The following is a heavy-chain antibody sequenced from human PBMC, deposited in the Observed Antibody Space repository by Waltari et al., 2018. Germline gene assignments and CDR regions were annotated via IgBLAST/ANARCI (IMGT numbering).Heavy chain of an antibody. CDR1: GGSISSYY. CDR3: ARGELLWFRDDDHYFYMDV. Sequence: QVQLQESGPGLVKPSETLSLTCTVSGGSISSYYWSWIRQPPGKGLEWIGYIYYSGSTNYNPSLKGRVTISVDTSKNQFSLKLTSVTAADTAVYYCARGELLWFRDDDHYFYMDVWGKGTTVTVSS. D-gene: IGHD3-10*01. J-gene: IGHJ6*03. V-gene: IGHV4-59*01. CDR2: IYYSGST.